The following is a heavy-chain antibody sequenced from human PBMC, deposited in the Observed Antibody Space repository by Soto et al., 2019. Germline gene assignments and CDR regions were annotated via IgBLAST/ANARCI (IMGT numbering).Heavy chain of an antibody. D-gene: IGHD6-13*01. CDR2: ISYDGSNK. J-gene: IGHJ4*02. Sequence: QVQLVESGGGVVQPGRSLRLSCAASGFTFSSYAMHWVRQAPGKGLEWVAVISYDGSNKYYADSVKGRFTISRDNSKNTLYREMNSLRAEDTAVYYCARDPRGAAAAPGYWGQGTLVTVSS. CDR1: GFTFSSYA. CDR3: ARDPRGAAAAPGY. V-gene: IGHV3-30-3*01.